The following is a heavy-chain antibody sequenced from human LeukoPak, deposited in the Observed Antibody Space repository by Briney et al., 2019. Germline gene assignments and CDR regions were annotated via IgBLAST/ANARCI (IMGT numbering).Heavy chain of an antibody. Sequence: SETLSLTCSVSGGSLSTYSWSWVRQSPGKRLEWIGYIYYGGTTNYNPSLKSRVTISADTAKNQFSLRLRSVTAADTAIYYYARDTTVASGMQHWGQGTLVTVSS. CDR1: GGSLSTYS. CDR3: ARDTTVASGMQH. CDR2: IYYGGTT. D-gene: IGHD4-23*01. V-gene: IGHV4-59*01. J-gene: IGHJ4*02.